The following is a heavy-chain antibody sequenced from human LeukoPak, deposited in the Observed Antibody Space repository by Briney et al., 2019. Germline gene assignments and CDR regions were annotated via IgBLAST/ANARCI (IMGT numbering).Heavy chain of an antibody. D-gene: IGHD2-2*01. J-gene: IGHJ3*02. CDR2: IYSGGST. CDR3: AREIVVVPAARVGALDI. Sequence: GGSLRLSCAASGFTVSSNYMSWVRQAPGKGLGWVSVIYSGGSTYYADSVKGRFTISRDNSKNTLYLQMNSLRAEDTAVYYCAREIVVVPAARVGALDIWGQGTMVTVSS. V-gene: IGHV3-53*01. CDR1: GFTVSSNY.